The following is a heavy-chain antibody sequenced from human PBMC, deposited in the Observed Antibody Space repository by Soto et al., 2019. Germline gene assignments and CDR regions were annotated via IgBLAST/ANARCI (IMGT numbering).Heavy chain of an antibody. J-gene: IGHJ5*01. CDR1: GFTFADYA. Sequence: GGSLRLSCVASGFTFADYAMHWVRRSPGKGLEWVAVISYSGDRQYYAESVKGRFTISRDNSKKTLYLQMFSLTSEDSAVSYCARTPAAMITDRYNWFDSWGPGTQVTAPQ. V-gene: IGHV3-30*01. CDR3: ARTPAAMITDRYNWFDS. CDR2: ISYSGDRQ. D-gene: IGHD3-16*01.